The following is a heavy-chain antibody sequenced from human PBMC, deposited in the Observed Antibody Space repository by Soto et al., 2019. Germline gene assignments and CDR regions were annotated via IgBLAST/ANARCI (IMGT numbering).Heavy chain of an antibody. Sequence: PSETLSLTCTVSGGSVSSSSYYWGWVRQPPGKGLEWIGSVYYSGSTYYNPSLESRVTISVDKSKNQSSLKLMSLSAADTAVYYCGRLGGLATISYYFDYWGQGALVTVSS. CDR2: VYYSGST. V-gene: IGHV4-39*01. D-gene: IGHD3-16*01. CDR1: GGSVSSSSYY. J-gene: IGHJ4*02. CDR3: GRLGGLATISYYFDY.